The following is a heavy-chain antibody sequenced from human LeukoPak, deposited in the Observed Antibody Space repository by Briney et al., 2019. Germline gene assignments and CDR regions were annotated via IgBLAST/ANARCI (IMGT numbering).Heavy chain of an antibody. CDR2: IIPIFGTA. Sequence: RASVKVSCKASGGTFSSYAISWVRQAPGQGLEWMGGIIPIFGTANYAQKFQGRVTITTDESTSTAYMELSSLRSEDTAVYYCARGARTLRGTGAFDIWGQGTMVTVSS. CDR1: GGTFSSYA. D-gene: IGHD3/OR15-3a*01. V-gene: IGHV1-69*05. J-gene: IGHJ3*02. CDR3: ARGARTLRGTGAFDI.